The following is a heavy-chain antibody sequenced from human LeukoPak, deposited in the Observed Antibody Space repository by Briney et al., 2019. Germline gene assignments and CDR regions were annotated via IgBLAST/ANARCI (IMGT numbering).Heavy chain of an antibody. CDR1: GGSFSGYY. CDR2: INHSGST. V-gene: IGHV4-34*01. J-gene: IGHJ5*02. D-gene: IGHD1-26*01. Sequence: PSETLSLTCAVYGGSFSGYYWSWICQPPGKGLEWIGEINHSGSTNYNPSLKSRVTISVDTSRNQFSLKLSSVTAADTAVYYCARRRPEGGSYPARFDPWGQGTLVTVSS. CDR3: ARRRPEGGSYPARFDP.